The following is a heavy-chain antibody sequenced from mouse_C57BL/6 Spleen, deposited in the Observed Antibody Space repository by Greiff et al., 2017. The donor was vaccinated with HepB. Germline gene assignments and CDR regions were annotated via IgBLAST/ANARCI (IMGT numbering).Heavy chain of an antibody. CDR1: GFTFSDYG. D-gene: IGHD5-1*01. V-gene: IGHV5-17*01. Sequence: EVMLVESGGGLVKPGGSLKLSCAASGFTFSDYGMHWVRQAPEKGLEWVAYISSGSSTIYYADTVKGRFTISRDNAKNTLFLQMTSLRSEDTAMYYCARRRVLPLAMDYWGQGTSVTVSS. J-gene: IGHJ4*01. CDR3: ARRRVLPLAMDY. CDR2: ISSGSSTI.